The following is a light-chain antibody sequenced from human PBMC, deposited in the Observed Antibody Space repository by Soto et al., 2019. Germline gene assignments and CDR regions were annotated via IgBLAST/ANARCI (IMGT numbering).Light chain of an antibody. V-gene: IGLV2-14*01. CDR2: AVS. CDR3: CSYTNNNTLV. CDR1: SSDVGGYNY. Sequence: QSVLTQPASVSGSPGQSIAISCTGTSSDVGGYNYVSWYQQHPGKAPKVLFYAVSNRPSGVSNRFSGSKSDNTASLTISGLQDEDEADYFCCSYTNNNTLVFGTGTKLTVL. J-gene: IGLJ1*01.